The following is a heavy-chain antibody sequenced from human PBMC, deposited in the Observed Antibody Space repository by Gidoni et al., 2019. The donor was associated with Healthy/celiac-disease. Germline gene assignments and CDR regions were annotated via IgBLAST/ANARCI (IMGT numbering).Heavy chain of an antibody. D-gene: IGHD3-9*01. Sequence: EVQLLESGGGLVQPGGSLRLSCSASGFTFSSYAISWVRQVPGKGLEWVSTISGSGGSTYYADSGKGRFTISRDNTKNTLYLQMNSPRAEDTAVYYCAKNRERGYCDWSPAFDIWGQGTMVTVSS. CDR3: AKNRERGYCDWSPAFDI. V-gene: IGHV3-23*01. CDR1: GFTFSSYA. CDR2: ISGSGGST. J-gene: IGHJ3*02.